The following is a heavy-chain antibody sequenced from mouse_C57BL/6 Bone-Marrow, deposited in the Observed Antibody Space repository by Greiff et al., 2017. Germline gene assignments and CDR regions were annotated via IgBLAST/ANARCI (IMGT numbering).Heavy chain of an antibody. V-gene: IGHV1-81*01. Sequence: QVQLQQSGAELARPGASVKLSCTASGYTFTSYGISWVKQRTGQGLEWIGEIYPRSVNTYYNEKFKGKATLTADKSSSTAYMELRSLTSEDSAVYFCARSDYYGRGYWYFDVWGTGTTVTVSS. D-gene: IGHD1-1*01. J-gene: IGHJ1*03. CDR3: ARSDYYGRGYWYFDV. CDR2: IYPRSVNT. CDR1: GYTFTSYG.